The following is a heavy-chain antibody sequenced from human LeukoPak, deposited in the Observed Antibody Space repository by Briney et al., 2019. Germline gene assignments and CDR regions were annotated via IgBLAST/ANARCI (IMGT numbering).Heavy chain of an antibody. CDR1: GGSISSYY. Sequence: PSETLSLTCTVSGGSISSYYWSWIRQPAGMGLEWIGRIYTSGSTNYNPSLKSRITMSVDTSKNQFSLKLNSVTAADTAVYYCARAHSSSWPNYNWFDPWGQGTLVTVSS. J-gene: IGHJ5*02. V-gene: IGHV4-4*07. CDR3: ARAHSSSWPNYNWFDP. CDR2: IYTSGST. D-gene: IGHD6-13*01.